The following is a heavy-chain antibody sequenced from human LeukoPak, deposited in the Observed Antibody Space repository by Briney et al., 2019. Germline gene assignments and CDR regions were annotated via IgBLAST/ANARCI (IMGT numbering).Heavy chain of an antibody. CDR3: ARLRGGGYSYGAFDI. Sequence: ASVKVSCKASGYTFTGYYMHWVRQAPGQGLEWMGWINPNSGGTNYAQKFQGRVTMARDTSISTAYMELSRLRSDDTAVYYCARLRGGGYSYGAFDIWGQGTMVTVSS. CDR1: GYTFTGYY. CDR2: INPNSGGT. J-gene: IGHJ3*02. V-gene: IGHV1-2*02. D-gene: IGHD5-18*01.